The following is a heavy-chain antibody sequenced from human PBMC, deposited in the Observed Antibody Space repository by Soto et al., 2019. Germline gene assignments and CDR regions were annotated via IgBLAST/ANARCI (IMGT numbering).Heavy chain of an antibody. CDR1: GFTFSNYA. D-gene: IGHD6-13*01. CDR3: AIVREDRSSLKWNYYYXXXXX. J-gene: IGHJ6*02. CDR2: ISYDGSNK. Sequence: GGSLRLSCAASGFTFSNYAMHWVRQAPGKGLEWVAVISYDGSNKYYADSVKGRFTISRDNSKNTLYLQMNNLRDEDKAVYYFAIVREDRSSLKWNYYYXXXXXWGQGTTVTVSS. V-gene: IGHV3-30-3*01.